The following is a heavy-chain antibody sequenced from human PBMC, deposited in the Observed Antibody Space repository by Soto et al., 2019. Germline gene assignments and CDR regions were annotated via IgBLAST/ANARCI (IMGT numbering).Heavy chain of an antibody. CDR1: GFTFSSYW. D-gene: IGHD6-19*01. V-gene: IGHV3-74*01. J-gene: IGHJ5*02. Sequence: PGGSLRLSCAASGFTFSSYWMHWVRQAPGKGLVWVSRINSDGSSTSYADSVKGRFTISRDNAKNTLYLQMNSLRAEDTAVYYCARDPGIAVAGSTDNWFDPWGQGTLVTVS. CDR3: ARDPGIAVAGSTDNWFDP. CDR2: INSDGSST.